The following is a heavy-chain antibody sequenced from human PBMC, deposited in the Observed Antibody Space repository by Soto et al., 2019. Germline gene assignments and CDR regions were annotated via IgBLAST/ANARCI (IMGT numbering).Heavy chain of an antibody. CDR1: GFTFSSYG. V-gene: IGHV3-30*18. D-gene: IGHD3-22*01. CDR3: AKGAVGREVITHLFDY. Sequence: QVQLVESGGGVVQPGRSLRLSCAASGFTFSSYGMHWVRQAPGKGLEWVAVISYDGSNKYYADSVKGRFTISRDNSKNTLYLQMNSLRAEDTAVYYCAKGAVGREVITHLFDYWGQGTLVTVSS. J-gene: IGHJ4*02. CDR2: ISYDGSNK.